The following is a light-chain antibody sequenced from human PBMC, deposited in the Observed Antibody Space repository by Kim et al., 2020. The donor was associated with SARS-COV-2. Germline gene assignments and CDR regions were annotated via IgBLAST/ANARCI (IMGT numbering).Light chain of an antibody. J-gene: IGKJ2*01. Sequence: SASVGDRVTITCRASQSMSDYLNWYQQKPGKAPNLLIYSASSLQSGAPSRFSGSGSGTDFNLTISSLQRDDFATYYCQQSYSTPYTFGQGTKLEIK. CDR1: QSMSDY. CDR2: SAS. CDR3: QQSYSTPYT. V-gene: IGKV1-39*01.